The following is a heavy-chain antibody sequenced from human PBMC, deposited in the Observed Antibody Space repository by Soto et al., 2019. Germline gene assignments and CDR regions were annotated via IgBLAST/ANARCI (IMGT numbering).Heavy chain of an antibody. CDR3: AADPDILTGLHYYYYYGMDV. CDR1: GFTFTSSA. J-gene: IGHJ6*02. D-gene: IGHD3-9*01. Sequence: SVKVSCKASGFTFTSSAVQWVRQARGQRLEWIGWIVVGSGNTNYAQKFQERVTITRGMSTSTAYMELSSLRSEDTAVYYCAADPDILTGLHYYYYYGMDVWGQGTTVTVSS. V-gene: IGHV1-58*01. CDR2: IVVGSGNT.